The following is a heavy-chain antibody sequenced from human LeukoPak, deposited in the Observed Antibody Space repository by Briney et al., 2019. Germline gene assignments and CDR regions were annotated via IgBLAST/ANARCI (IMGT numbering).Heavy chain of an antibody. Sequence: ASVKVSCKASGYTFTSYDINWVRQATGQGLEWMGWMNPNSGNTGYAQKFQGRVTMTRNTSISTAYMELSSLRSEDTAVYYCASRIFYNFWSGYYMGGELDYWGQGTLVTVSS. CDR1: GYTFTSYD. D-gene: IGHD3-3*01. J-gene: IGHJ4*02. CDR2: MNPNSGNT. CDR3: ASRIFYNFWSGYYMGGELDY. V-gene: IGHV1-8*01.